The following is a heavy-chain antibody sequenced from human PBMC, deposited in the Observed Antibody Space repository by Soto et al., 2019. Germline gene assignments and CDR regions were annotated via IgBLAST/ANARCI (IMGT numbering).Heavy chain of an antibody. Sequence: QVQLVESGGGVVQPGRSLRLSCAASGFTFSNYGMHWVRQAPGKGLEWVAVIWYDGSNKYYADSVKGRFTISRDNSKNTLYLQMNSLRAEDTAVYYCAREGIAAAGQDYWGQGTLVTVSS. D-gene: IGHD6-13*01. CDR3: AREGIAAAGQDY. CDR2: IWYDGSNK. J-gene: IGHJ4*02. CDR1: GFTFSNYG. V-gene: IGHV3-33*01.